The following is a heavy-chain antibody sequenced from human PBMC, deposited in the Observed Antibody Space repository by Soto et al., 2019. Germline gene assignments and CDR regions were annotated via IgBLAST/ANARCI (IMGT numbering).Heavy chain of an antibody. CDR3: VKSAVAGAYYYGMDV. CDR2: IYPGDSDT. V-gene: IGHV5-51*01. J-gene: IGHJ6*02. Sequence: GESLKISCKGSGYSFTSYWIGWVRQMPGKGLEWMGIIYPGDSDTRYSPSFQGQVTISADKSISTAYLQWSSLKASDTAMYYCVKSAVAGAYYYGMDVWGQGTTVTVSS. D-gene: IGHD6-19*01. CDR1: GYSFTSYW.